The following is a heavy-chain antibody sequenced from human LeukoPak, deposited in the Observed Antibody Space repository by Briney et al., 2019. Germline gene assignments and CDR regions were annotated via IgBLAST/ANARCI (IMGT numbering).Heavy chain of an antibody. V-gene: IGHV3-23*01. Sequence: GGSLRLSCAASGSTFSNSAMTWVRQAPGKGLEWVSAISGSGGSTYYAHSVKGRFTISRDNSKNTLYLQMSSLRAEDTAVYYCLRSGGGRASNWGQGTLVTVSS. J-gene: IGHJ4*02. CDR2: ISGSGGST. D-gene: IGHD2-15*01. CDR1: GSTFSNSA. CDR3: LRSGGGRASN.